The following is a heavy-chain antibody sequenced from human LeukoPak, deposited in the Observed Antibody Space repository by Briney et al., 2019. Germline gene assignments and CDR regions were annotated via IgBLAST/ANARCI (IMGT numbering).Heavy chain of an antibody. Sequence: GGSLRLSCAASGFTFSSYAMSWVRQAPGKGLEWVSAISGSGGSTYYADSVKGRFTISRDNSKNTLYLQMNSLRAEDTAVYYCAKAVLPNMIVVVNFDYWGQGTPVTVSS. V-gene: IGHV3-23*01. D-gene: IGHD3-22*01. J-gene: IGHJ4*02. CDR3: AKAVLPNMIVVVNFDY. CDR2: ISGSGGST. CDR1: GFTFSSYA.